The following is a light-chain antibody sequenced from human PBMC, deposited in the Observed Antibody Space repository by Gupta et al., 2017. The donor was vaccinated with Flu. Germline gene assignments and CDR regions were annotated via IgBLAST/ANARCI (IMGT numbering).Light chain of an antibody. CDR3: QQYSNYWWT. Sequence: DIQMTQSPSTLSASVGDRVTITCRASQSISSWLAWYQQKPGKAPKLLVYKASTLESGVPSRFRRRGSGTEFTLTISGLQPDDFATYYCQQYSNYWWTFGPGTKVEIK. J-gene: IGKJ1*01. CDR1: QSISSW. CDR2: KAS. V-gene: IGKV1-5*03.